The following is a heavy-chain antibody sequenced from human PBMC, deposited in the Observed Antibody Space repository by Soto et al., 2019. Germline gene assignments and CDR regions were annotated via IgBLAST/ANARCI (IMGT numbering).Heavy chain of an antibody. CDR3: ARADSSGYWPVDYYYYYGMDV. D-gene: IGHD3-22*01. Sequence: PGGSLRLSCAASGFTVSSNYMSWVRQAPGKWLEWVSVIYSGGSTYYADSVKGRFTISRDNSKNTLYLQMNSLRAEDTAVYYCARADSSGYWPVDYYYYYGMDVWGQGXTVTVYS. CDR2: IYSGGST. V-gene: IGHV3-53*01. CDR1: GFTVSSNY. J-gene: IGHJ6*02.